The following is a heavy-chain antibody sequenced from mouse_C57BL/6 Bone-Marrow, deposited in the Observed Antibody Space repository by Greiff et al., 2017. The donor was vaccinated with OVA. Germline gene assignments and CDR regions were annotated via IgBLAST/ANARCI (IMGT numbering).Heavy chain of an antibody. J-gene: IGHJ4*01. CDR1: GYTFTDHT. V-gene: IGHV1-78*01. CDR3: ARYDYYGSSYDAMDY. D-gene: IGHD1-1*01. CDR2: IYPRDGST. Sequence: QVQLQQSDAELVKPGASVKISCKVSGYTFTDHTIHWMKQRPEQGLEWIGYIYPRDGSTKYNEKFKGKATLTADKSSSTAYMQLNSLTSEDSAVYFCARYDYYGSSYDAMDYWGQGTSVTVSS.